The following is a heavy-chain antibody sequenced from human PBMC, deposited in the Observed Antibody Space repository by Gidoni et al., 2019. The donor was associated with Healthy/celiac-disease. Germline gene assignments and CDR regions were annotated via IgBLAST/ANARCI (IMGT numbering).Heavy chain of an antibody. CDR1: GFTFSSYG. Sequence: QVQLVESGGGVVQPGRSLRLSCAASGFTFSSYGRHWVRQAPGKGLGWVAVISYDGSNKYYADSVKGRFTISRDNSKNTLYLQMNSLRAEDTAVYYCAKGYCSSTSCYFDYWGQGTLVTVSS. J-gene: IGHJ4*02. CDR3: AKGYCSSTSCYFDY. CDR2: ISYDGSNK. D-gene: IGHD2-2*01. V-gene: IGHV3-30*18.